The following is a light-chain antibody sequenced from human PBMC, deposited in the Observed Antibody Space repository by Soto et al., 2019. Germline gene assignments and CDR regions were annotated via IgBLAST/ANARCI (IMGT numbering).Light chain of an antibody. J-gene: IGKJ3*01. CDR3: QQYGSSPPT. V-gene: IGKV3-20*01. CDR1: QSVSSSY. CDR2: GAS. Sequence: EIVLTQSPGTLSLSPGERATFSCRASQSVSSSYLAWYQQKPGQAPRLLIYGASSRATDIPDRFSGSGSGTDFTLTISRLEPEDFAVYYCQQYGSSPPTFGPGTKVDIK.